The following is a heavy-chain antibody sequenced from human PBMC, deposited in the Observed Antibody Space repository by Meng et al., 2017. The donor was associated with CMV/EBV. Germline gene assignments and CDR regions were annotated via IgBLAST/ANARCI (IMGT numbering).Heavy chain of an antibody. CDR3: ARDLIVVVPAAEAWYYYGMDV. V-gene: IGHV3-48*03. J-gene: IGHJ6*02. CDR2: ISSSGSTI. CDR1: GFTFSSYE. D-gene: IGHD2-2*01. Sequence: GGSLRLSCAASGFTFSSYEMNWVRQAPGKGLEWVSYISSSGSTIYYADSVKGRCTISRDNAKNSLYLQMNSLRAEDTAVYYCARDLIVVVPAAEAWYYYGMDVWGQGTTVTVSS.